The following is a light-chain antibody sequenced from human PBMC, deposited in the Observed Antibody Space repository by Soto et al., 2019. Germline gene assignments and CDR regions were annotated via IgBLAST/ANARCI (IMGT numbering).Light chain of an antibody. Sequence: IQTTQSPSTLSASVGDRVTITCRASQPISNWLAWYQQKPGRAPKLLIYKASSLESGVPSRFSGSGSGTEFTLTISTLQPDDSATYYCQQYNSSFGQGTTVEIK. J-gene: IGKJ1*01. CDR1: QPISNW. CDR3: QQYNSS. V-gene: IGKV1-5*03. CDR2: KAS.